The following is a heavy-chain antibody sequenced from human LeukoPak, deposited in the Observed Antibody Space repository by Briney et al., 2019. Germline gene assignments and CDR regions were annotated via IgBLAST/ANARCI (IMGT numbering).Heavy chain of an antibody. CDR1: RGSMSHYY. D-gene: IGHD6-6*01. J-gene: IGHJ4*02. CDR3: ARVDPDSSSTLEVFDY. V-gene: IGHV4-59*01. CDR2: IYYSGST. Sequence: SETLSLTCTVSRGSMSHYYWSWIRQPPGKGLEWIEYIYYSGSTNYNPSLKSRVTISVDTSKNQFSLKLSSVTAADTAVYYCARVDPDSSSTLEVFDYWGQGTLVTVSS.